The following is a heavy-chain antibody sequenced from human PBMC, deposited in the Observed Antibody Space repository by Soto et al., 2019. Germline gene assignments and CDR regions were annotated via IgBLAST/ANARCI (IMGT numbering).Heavy chain of an antibody. CDR3: ARGFGYCSSTSCPRRWFDP. Sequence: PSETLSLTCTVSGGSISSYYWSWIRQPPGKGLEWIGYIYYSGSTNYNPSLKSRVTISVDTSKNQFSLKLSSVTAADTAVYYCARGFGYCSSTSCPRRWFDPWGQGTLVTAPQ. D-gene: IGHD2-2*03. V-gene: IGHV4-59*01. CDR1: GGSISSYY. J-gene: IGHJ5*02. CDR2: IYYSGST.